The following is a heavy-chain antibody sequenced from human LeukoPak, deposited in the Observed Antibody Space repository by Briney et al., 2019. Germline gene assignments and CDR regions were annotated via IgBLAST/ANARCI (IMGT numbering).Heavy chain of an antibody. J-gene: IGHJ4*02. D-gene: IGHD2-8*01. CDR1: GDSVSSNTAT. Sequence: SQTLSLTCAIPGDSVSSNTATWHWLRHSPSRGLEWLGRTYYMSKYYYDYAFSVKSRITINPDTSMNQFSLQLKSVTPEDTAVYYCARAGNGFHDYWGQGALVTVSS. CDR2: TYYMSKYYY. V-gene: IGHV6-1*01. CDR3: ARAGNGFHDY.